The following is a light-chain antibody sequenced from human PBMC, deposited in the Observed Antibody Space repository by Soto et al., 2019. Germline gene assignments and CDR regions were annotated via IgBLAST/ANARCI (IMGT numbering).Light chain of an antibody. CDR3: TSYAGSNIGV. Sequence: QSALTQPPSASGSPGQSVTISCTGTSSDVGAYKYVSWYQQYPGKAPKLMIYEVSKRPSVVPDRFSGSNSGNTASLTVSGLQAEDEADYYGTSYAGSNIGVFGGGTKLTVL. CDR1: SSDVGAYKY. V-gene: IGLV2-8*01. J-gene: IGLJ3*02. CDR2: EVS.